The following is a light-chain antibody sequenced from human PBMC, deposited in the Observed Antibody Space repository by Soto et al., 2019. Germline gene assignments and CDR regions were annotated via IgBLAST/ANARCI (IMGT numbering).Light chain of an antibody. J-gene: IGLJ1*01. CDR1: SSNIGAGYA. V-gene: IGLV1-40*01. Sequence: QSVLTQPPSVSGAPGQRVTISCTGSSSNIGAGYAVHWHQQLPGKAPKLLIYGNSNRPSGVPDRFSGSKSGTSASLAITGLQAEDEADYYCQSYDTSLSADVFGTGTKLTVL. CDR2: GNS. CDR3: QSYDTSLSADV.